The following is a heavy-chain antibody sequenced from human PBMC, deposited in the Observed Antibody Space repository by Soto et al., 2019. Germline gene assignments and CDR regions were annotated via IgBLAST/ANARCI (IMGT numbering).Heavy chain of an antibody. J-gene: IGHJ4*02. Sequence: SETLSLTCAVYGGSFSGYYWSWIRQPPGKGLEWIGEINHSGSTNYNPSLKSRVTISVDTSKNQFSLKLSSVTAADTAVYYCATSQRRASPPPSWGKGPLVTVPS. CDR3: ATSQRRASPPPS. V-gene: IGHV4-34*01. D-gene: IGHD6-25*01. CDR1: GGSFSGYY. CDR2: INHSGST.